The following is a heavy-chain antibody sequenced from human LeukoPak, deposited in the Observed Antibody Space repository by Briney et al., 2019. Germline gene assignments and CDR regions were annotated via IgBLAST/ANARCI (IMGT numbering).Heavy chain of an antibody. CDR1: GFSVRTND. Sequence: GGSLRLSCAASGFSVRTNDMSWVRQAPGKGLEGVSGIYSGGTIRDADSVTGRSTISRDNSRDPLHLPMNSLRVDDKAVYYCVRAVHHLFYSDSSGYYGDAFDVWGQGTVVTVSS. V-gene: IGHV3-53*01. CDR2: IYSGGTI. J-gene: IGHJ3*01. D-gene: IGHD3-22*01. CDR3: VRAVHHLFYSDSSGYYGDAFDV.